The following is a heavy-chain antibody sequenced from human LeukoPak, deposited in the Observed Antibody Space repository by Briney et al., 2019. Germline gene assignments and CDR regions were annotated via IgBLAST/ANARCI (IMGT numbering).Heavy chain of an antibody. CDR3: ATCIAVAGTLLTPFDY. Sequence: SVKVSCKASGYTFTSYDINWVRQATGQGLEWMGGIIPIFGTANYAQKFQGRVTITADESTSTAYMELSSLRSEDTAVYYCATCIAVAGTLLTPFDYWGQGTLVTVSS. J-gene: IGHJ4*02. CDR2: IIPIFGTA. D-gene: IGHD6-19*01. CDR1: GYTFTSYD. V-gene: IGHV1-69*13.